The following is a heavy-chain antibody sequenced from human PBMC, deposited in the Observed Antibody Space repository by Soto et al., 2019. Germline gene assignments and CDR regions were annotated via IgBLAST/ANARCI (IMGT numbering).Heavy chain of an antibody. V-gene: IGHV1-18*01. CDR3: ARGGGVQARFDP. CDR1: GYTFTSYG. D-gene: IGHD2-8*02. CDR2: IRAENGNT. Sequence: QVQLVQSGAEVKKPGASVKVSCKASGYTFTSYGISWVRQAPGQGLVWMGWIRAENGNTNYAQKLHGRVPMTTERSTCTSYMELRSLRSDDTAVYYCARGGGVQARFDPWGQGTLVTVSS. J-gene: IGHJ5*02.